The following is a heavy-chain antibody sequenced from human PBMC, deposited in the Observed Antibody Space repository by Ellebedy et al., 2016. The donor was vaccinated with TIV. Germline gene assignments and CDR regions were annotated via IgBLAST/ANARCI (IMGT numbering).Heavy chain of an antibody. J-gene: IGHJ3*01. Sequence: SGPTLVKPTQTLTLTCTFSGFSLRSSGMSVSWIRQPPGKALEWLARIDWDDDKYYSSSLKTRLTISKDTSKNQVVLTMTNMDTVDTATYYCAWNSGDAFELWGHGTMVTVSS. CDR3: AWNSGDAFEL. CDR1: GFSLRSSGMS. D-gene: IGHD3-10*01. V-gene: IGHV2-70*11. CDR2: IDWDDDK.